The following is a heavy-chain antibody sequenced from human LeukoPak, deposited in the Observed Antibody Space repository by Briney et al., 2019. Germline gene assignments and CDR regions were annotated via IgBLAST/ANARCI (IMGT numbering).Heavy chain of an antibody. Sequence: SETLSLTCVVSGGSLSSGDFSWSWIRQPPGKGLEWLANINHSGSTYYNPSLTGRGTISIDRSRNQFSLKLRSVTAADTAVYYCARVRREWLLGYYFNYWGQGTLVTVSS. D-gene: IGHD3-3*01. J-gene: IGHJ4*02. V-gene: IGHV4-30-2*01. CDR1: GGSLSSGDFS. CDR2: INHSGST. CDR3: ARVRREWLLGYYFNY.